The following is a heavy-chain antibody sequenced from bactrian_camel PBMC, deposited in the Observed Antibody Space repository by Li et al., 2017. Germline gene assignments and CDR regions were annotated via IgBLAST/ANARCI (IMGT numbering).Heavy chain of an antibody. CDR3: AADWRRYGGYCYSSFMDADFGY. J-gene: IGHJ6*01. Sequence: ESGGGSVQAGGSLTLSCAASGLVYPFWSMAWFRQAPGEEREGVAAIYFRNGRTYYSDAVKGRFTISQDNAKNTLYLQMNSLKREDTAMYYCAADWRRYGGYCYSSFMDADFGYWGQGTQVTVS. D-gene: IGHD2*01. CDR1: GLVYPFWS. CDR2: IYFRNGRT. V-gene: IGHV3S63*01.